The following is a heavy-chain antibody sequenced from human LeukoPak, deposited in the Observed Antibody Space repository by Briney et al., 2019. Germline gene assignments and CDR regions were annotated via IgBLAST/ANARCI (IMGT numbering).Heavy chain of an antibody. CDR2: ISSSMSTI. J-gene: IGHJ4*02. D-gene: IGHD5-12*01. CDR3: ARSSGYDLDY. CDR1: GCTFSSYS. V-gene: IGHV3-48*01. Sequence: AGSLRLSCAASGCTFSSYSMNWVRQAPGKGLEWVSYISSSMSTIYYADSVKGRFTISRDNAKNSLYLQMNSLRAEDTAVYYCARSSGYDLDYWGEGTLVTVSS.